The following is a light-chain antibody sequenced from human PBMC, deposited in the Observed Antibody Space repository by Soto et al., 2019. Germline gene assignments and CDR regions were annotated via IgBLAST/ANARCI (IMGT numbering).Light chain of an antibody. Sequence: EIVMTQSPATLSVSPGERATLSCRASQSVSSNLAWYQQKPGQAPRLLIYGASTRATGIPARFSGSGSGTEFTLTISSLQSEDFAVYYCQQDNNWPRFTFGPGTKVDIK. CDR1: QSVSSN. J-gene: IGKJ3*01. CDR2: GAS. V-gene: IGKV3-15*01. CDR3: QQDNNWPRFT.